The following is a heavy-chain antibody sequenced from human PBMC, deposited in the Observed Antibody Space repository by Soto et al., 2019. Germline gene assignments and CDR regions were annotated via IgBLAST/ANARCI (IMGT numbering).Heavy chain of an antibody. Sequence: PGGPLRLSCAASGFTFSSYSMSWVRQAPGKGLEWVSAISGSGGSTYYAAYVKGRFTLSRENSKNTLYLQMNSLRAEDTAVYYGTSTGWYYSYGMDVWGQGTTVTVSS. J-gene: IGHJ6*02. V-gene: IGHV3-23*01. CDR3: TSTGWYYSYGMDV. CDR1: GFTFSSYS. CDR2: ISGSGGST. D-gene: IGHD6-19*01.